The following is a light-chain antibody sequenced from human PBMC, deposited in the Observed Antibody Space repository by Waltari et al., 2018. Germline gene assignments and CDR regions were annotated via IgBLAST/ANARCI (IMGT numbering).Light chain of an antibody. J-gene: IGLJ1*01. Sequence: QSALTQPASVSGSPGQSITISCTGTRSAVGGYNYVSWYQQHPGKDPKLMIYDVSKRPSGFSNRFSGSKSGNTASLTISGLQAEDEADDYCCSYAGSSTFRLFGTGTKVTVL. V-gene: IGLV2-23*02. CDR1: RSAVGGYNY. CDR3: CSYAGSSTFRL. CDR2: DVS.